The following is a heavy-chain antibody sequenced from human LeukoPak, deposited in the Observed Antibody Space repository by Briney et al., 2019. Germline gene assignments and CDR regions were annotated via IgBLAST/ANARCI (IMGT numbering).Heavy chain of an antibody. J-gene: IGHJ4*02. Sequence: GGSLRLSCVASGFIFSSYAMHWVRQAPGKGLEWVAVISYDGSNKDYADSVKGRFTISRDNAKNTLYLQLNSLRVEDTAIYYCARIPGMAAGSDFYFDYWGPGTVVTVFS. CDR3: ARIPGMAAGSDFYFDY. CDR1: GFIFSSYA. CDR2: ISYDGSNK. V-gene: IGHV3-30*04. D-gene: IGHD6-13*01.